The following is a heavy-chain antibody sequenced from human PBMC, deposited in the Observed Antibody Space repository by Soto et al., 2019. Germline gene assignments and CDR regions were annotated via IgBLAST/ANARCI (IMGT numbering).Heavy chain of an antibody. V-gene: IGHV3-15*07. CDR1: GFTFTNAW. CDR2: IKRSGDGGTT. J-gene: IGHJ4*02. Sequence: EVQMVESGGGLVKPGGSLRLSCAASGFTFTNAWLNWVRQSPGKGLEWVGRIKRSGDGGTTDYAAPVKGRFTISRDDSKNTTYLQMNSLKTEDTALYYCATNPLYWGRGTLVTVSS. CDR3: ATNPLY.